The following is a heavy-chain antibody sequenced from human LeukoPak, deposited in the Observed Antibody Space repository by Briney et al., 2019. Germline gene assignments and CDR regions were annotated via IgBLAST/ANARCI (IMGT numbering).Heavy chain of an antibody. CDR2: INPNSGGT. CDR3: ARDYYDSSGYYYVY. Sequence: WASVKVSCTASGYTFTGYYMHWVRQAPGQGLEWMGRINPNSGGTNYAQKFQGRVTMTRDTSISTAYMELSRLRSDDTAVYYCARDYYDSSGYYYVYWGQGTLVTVSS. V-gene: IGHV1-2*06. D-gene: IGHD3-22*01. J-gene: IGHJ4*02. CDR1: GYTFTGYY.